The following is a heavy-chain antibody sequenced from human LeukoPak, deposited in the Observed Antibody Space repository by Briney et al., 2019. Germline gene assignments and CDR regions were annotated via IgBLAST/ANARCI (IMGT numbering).Heavy chain of an antibody. CDR3: AGSIRVYYYYMDV. V-gene: IGHV3-7*01. Sequence: GGSLRLSCAASGFTFSSYWMSWVRQAPGKGLEWVANIKQDGSEKYYVDSVKGRFTISRDNAKNSLYLQMNSLRAEDTAVYYCAGSIRVYYYYMDVWGKGTTVTVSS. J-gene: IGHJ6*03. CDR2: IKQDGSEK. D-gene: IGHD2-2*01. CDR1: GFTFSSYW.